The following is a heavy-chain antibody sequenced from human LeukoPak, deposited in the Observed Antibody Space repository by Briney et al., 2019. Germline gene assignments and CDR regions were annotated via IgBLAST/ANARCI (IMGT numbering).Heavy chain of an antibody. Sequence: PGGSLRLSCAASGFTFSSYWVSWVRQAPGKGLEWVANIKQDGSEKYYVDPVKGRFTISRDNAKNTLYLQMNSLRAEDTAVYYCARDLGIGVPAAQPSYYFDYWGQGTLVTVSS. V-gene: IGHV3-7*01. J-gene: IGHJ4*02. CDR3: ARDLGIGVPAAQPSYYFDY. CDR1: GFTFSSYW. CDR2: IKQDGSEK. D-gene: IGHD2-2*01.